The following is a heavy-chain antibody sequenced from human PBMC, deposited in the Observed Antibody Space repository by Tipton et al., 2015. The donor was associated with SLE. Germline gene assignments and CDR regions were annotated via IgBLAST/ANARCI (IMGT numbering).Heavy chain of an antibody. J-gene: IGHJ6*02. CDR1: GFRLQDYA. CDR2: IYLDSGRI. Sequence: SLRLSCAASGFRLQDYAIHWVRQVPGKGLEWVSGIYLDSGRIGYADSVKGRFTTSRDNAKNSMYLQMNSLRVEDTALYYCVKDLSPGGADVWGQGTTVPVSS. D-gene: IGHD1-26*01. V-gene: IGHV3-9*01. CDR3: VKDLSPGGADV.